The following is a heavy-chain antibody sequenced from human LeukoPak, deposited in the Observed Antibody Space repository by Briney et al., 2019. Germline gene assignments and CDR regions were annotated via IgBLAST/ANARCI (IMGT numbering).Heavy chain of an antibody. D-gene: IGHD6-19*01. CDR2: IKQDGSEK. CDR3: ARIKQWLAPYYFDY. V-gene: IGHV3-7*01. J-gene: IGHJ4*02. Sequence: GGSLRLSCAASGFTFSSYWMSWVRRAPGKGLEWVANIKQDGSEKYYVDSVKGRFTISRDNAKNSLYLQMNSLRAEDTAVYYCARIKQWLAPYYFDYWGQGTLVTVSS. CDR1: GFTFSSYW.